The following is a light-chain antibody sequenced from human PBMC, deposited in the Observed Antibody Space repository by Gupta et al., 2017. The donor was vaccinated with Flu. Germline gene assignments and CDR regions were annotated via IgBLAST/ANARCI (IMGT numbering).Light chain of an antibody. V-gene: IGKV3-20*01. CDR3: KQSGSSPRT. Sequence: EVVLTQSPGTLSLSPGERATLSCRASQTVSSTYLAWYQQKPGQAPRLLIYGASSRATGIPDRFSGSGSGTDFTLTISRLEPEDFAVYYCKQSGSSPRTFGQGTKLAI. CDR1: QTVSSTY. CDR2: GAS. J-gene: IGKJ2*01.